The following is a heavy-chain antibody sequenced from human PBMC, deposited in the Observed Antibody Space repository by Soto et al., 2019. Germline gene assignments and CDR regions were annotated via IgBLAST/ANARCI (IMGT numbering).Heavy chain of an antibody. CDR3: AKCTSSNYYYYGMDV. D-gene: IGHD6-13*01. V-gene: IGHV3-23*01. Sequence: EVQLLESGGGLVQPGGSLRLSCAASGFTFSSYAMSWVRQAPGKGLEWVSSISGSGGSTYYADSVKGRFTISRDNSKNTLYLQMNSLRAEDTAVYYCAKCTSSNYYYYGMDVWGQGTTVTVSS. J-gene: IGHJ6*02. CDR2: ISGSGGST. CDR1: GFTFSSYA.